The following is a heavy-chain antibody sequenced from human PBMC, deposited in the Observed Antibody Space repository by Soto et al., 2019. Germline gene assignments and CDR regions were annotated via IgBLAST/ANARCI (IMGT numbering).Heavy chain of an antibody. CDR3: ARAPEDGVPGDY. CDR1: GYTFTSHT. J-gene: IGHJ4*02. Sequence: QVQLVQSGAEVKEPGASVRVSCKTSGYTFTSHTLHWARQAPGQGLEWMGWIRVAQNSPRYAQRFQGRVTFSTDTAATTGYMELSDLTREDTARYYCARAPEDGVPGDYWGQGTLVAVSS. CDR2: IRVAQNSP. D-gene: IGHD2-8*01. V-gene: IGHV1-3*01.